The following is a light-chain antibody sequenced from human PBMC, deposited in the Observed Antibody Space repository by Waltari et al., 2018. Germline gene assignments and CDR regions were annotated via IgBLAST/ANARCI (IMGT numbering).Light chain of an antibody. CDR1: TSNIGDNY. CDR2: DNN. Sequence: QSVLTQPPSVSAAPGQRVTISCSGSTSNIGDNYVSWYQQLPGSAPKLLIYDNNERPSWIPDLFPGSKSGTSATLDIAGLQTADEADYYCGTRDSTLNGVVFGGGTKLTVL. CDR3: GTRDSTLNGVV. V-gene: IGLV1-51*01. J-gene: IGLJ3*02.